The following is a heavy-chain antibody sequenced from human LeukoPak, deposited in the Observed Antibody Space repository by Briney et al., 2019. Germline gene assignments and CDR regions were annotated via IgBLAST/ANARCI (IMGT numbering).Heavy chain of an antibody. Sequence: GGSLRLSCVASGFTVSSNYMSWVRQAPGKGLEWVSVIYSGGSTYYADSVKGRFAISRDHSKNTLYLQMNSLRAEDTAVYYCARVVVVVATMDYFDYWGQGTLVTVSS. CDR3: ARVVVVVATMDYFDY. D-gene: IGHD2-15*01. CDR2: IYSGGST. CDR1: GFTVSSNY. V-gene: IGHV3-53*01. J-gene: IGHJ4*02.